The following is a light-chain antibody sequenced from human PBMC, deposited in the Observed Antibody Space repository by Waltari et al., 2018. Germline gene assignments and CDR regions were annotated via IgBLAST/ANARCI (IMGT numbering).Light chain of an antibody. J-gene: IGLJ2*01. CDR1: AFPTHY. CDR3: LSPETRGSWV. CDR2: KDR. Sequence: SYELTQSPSLSLSPGQPARIPSSGDAFPTHYAYWYQKRPGQAPVLIIFKDRERPSGRPERFSGSTSGTTVTLTITGVQAEDEADYYCLSPETRGSWVFGGGTKLTVL. V-gene: IGLV3-25*03.